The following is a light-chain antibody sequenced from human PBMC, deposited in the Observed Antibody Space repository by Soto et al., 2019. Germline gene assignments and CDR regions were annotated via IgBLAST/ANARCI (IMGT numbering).Light chain of an antibody. Sequence: QSVLTQPPSVSGAPGQRVTISCTGSSSNIGAGYDVHWYQQLPGTAPKLLISGNINRPSGVPDRFSGSKSGTSASLAITGLQAEDEADYYCQSYDSSLSGYWVFGGGTKVTVL. CDR1: SSNIGAGYD. CDR3: QSYDSSLSGYWV. V-gene: IGLV1-40*01. J-gene: IGLJ3*02. CDR2: GNI.